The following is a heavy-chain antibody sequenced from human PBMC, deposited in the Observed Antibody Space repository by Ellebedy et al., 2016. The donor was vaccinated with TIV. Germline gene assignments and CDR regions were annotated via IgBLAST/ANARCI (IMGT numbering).Heavy chain of an antibody. V-gene: IGHV3-30*18. CDR2: ISYGGNKK. J-gene: IGHJ4*02. Sequence: PGGSLRLSCAGSGFSFNTYGMHWVRQTPGKGLAWVAAISYGGNKKYYADSVKGRFTVSRDNFNGTLYLQMNSLRTEDTAIYHCAKDRHPFITTRYQNYFDYWGQGTLVTVSS. CDR3: AKDRHPFITTRYQNYFDY. D-gene: IGHD1-1*01. CDR1: GFSFNTYG.